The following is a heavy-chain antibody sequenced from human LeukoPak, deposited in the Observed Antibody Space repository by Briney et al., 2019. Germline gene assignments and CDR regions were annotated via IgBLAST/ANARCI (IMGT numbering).Heavy chain of an antibody. D-gene: IGHD3-16*01. CDR1: GYTFTNYF. Sequence: GASVKVSCKASGYTFTNYFMHWVRQAPGQGLEWMGIINASGGFTRYAHKFQGRVTMTRDTSTSTVYMELSSLRSEDTALYYCAREEEGGTFDYWGQGTLVTVSS. V-gene: IGHV1-46*01. J-gene: IGHJ4*02. CDR3: AREEEGGTFDY. CDR2: INASGGFT.